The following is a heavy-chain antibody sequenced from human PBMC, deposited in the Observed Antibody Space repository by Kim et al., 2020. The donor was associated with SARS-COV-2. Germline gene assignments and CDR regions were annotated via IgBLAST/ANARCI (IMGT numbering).Heavy chain of an antibody. CDR3: ASRQPYYYDSSGYSGDAFDI. J-gene: IGHJ3*02. CDR1: GYSFTSYW. Sequence: GESLKISCKGSGYSFTSYWIGWVRQMPGKGLEWMGIIYPGDSDTRYSPSFQGQVTISADKSISTAYLQWSSLKASDTAMYYCASRQPYYYDSSGYSGDAFDIWGQGTMVTVSS. CDR2: IYPGDSDT. V-gene: IGHV5-51*01. D-gene: IGHD3-22*01.